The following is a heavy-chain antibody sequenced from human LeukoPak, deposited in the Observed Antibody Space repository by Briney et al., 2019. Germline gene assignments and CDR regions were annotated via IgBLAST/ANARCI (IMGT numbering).Heavy chain of an antibody. D-gene: IGHD3-22*01. CDR2: IYYSGNT. J-gene: IGHJ3*02. Sequence: SETLSLTCTVSGGSISSGGYYWSWLRQHPGKGLEWIGYIYYSGNTYYNPSLKSRVTISVDTSKNQFSLKLSSVTAADTAVYYCARRSHYYDSSGYYYNHDAFDIWGQGTMVTVSS. CDR1: GGSISSGGYY. CDR3: ARRSHYYDSSGYYYNHDAFDI. V-gene: IGHV4-31*03.